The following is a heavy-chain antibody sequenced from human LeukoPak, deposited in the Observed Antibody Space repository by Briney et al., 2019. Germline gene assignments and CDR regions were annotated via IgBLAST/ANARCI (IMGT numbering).Heavy chain of an antibody. CDR2: INAYNGNT. D-gene: IGHD2-21*02. CDR1: GYTFTSYG. CDR3: AREASRIGAYCGGDCSYYFDY. J-gene: IGHJ4*02. V-gene: IGHV1-18*01. Sequence: ASVKVSCKASGYTFTSYGISWVRQAPEQGLEWMGWINAYNGNTKYAQKLLGTVTLTTDTSTSTAYIELRSLRSDDPAVYYCAREASRIGAYCGGDCSYYFDYWGQGTLVTVSS.